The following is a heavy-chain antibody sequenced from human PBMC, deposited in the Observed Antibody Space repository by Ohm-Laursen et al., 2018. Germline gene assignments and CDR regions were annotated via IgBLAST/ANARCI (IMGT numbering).Heavy chain of an antibody. V-gene: IGHV4-39*01. CDR2: IYYSGST. CDR1: GGSISSSSYY. CDR3: ARLHQGYYGMDV. J-gene: IGHJ6*02. Sequence: SDTLSLTCTVSGGSISSSSYYWGWIRQPPGKGLEWIGSIYYSGSTYYNPSLKSRVTISVDTSKNQFSLKLSSVTAADTAVYYCARLHQGYYGMDVWGQGTTVTVSS.